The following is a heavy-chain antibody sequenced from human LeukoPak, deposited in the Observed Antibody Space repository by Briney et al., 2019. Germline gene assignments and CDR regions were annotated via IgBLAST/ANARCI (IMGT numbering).Heavy chain of an antibody. V-gene: IGHV3-74*01. D-gene: IGHD3-16*01. Sequence: PGGSLRLSCAASGFTFTTYWMHWVRQAPGKGLVWVSHINSDGSITSYADSVKGRFTISRDNAKNTLYLQMNSLRAEDTAVYYCARGRIMDHWGQGTLVTVSS. CDR1: GFTFTTYW. CDR3: ARGRIMDH. J-gene: IGHJ4*02. CDR2: INSDGSIT.